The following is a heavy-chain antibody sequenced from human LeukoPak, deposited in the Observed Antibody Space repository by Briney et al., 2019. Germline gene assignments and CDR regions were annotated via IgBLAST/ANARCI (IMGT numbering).Heavy chain of an antibody. CDR2: TNQDGSKN. Sequence: GGNLRFYGAASEFTFRNYWMSWVRQAPGNGLERVAHTNQDGSKNYYVDSLKGRFTISRDNAKNSLYLQMNSLRAEDTAVYYCATTVPGYPDDYFDYWGQGTLVTVSS. J-gene: IGHJ4*02. CDR3: ATTVPGYPDDYFDY. V-gene: IGHV3-7*01. CDR1: EFTFRNYW. D-gene: IGHD6-19*01.